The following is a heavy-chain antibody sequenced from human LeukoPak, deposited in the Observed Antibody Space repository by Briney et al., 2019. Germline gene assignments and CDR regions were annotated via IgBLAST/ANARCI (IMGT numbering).Heavy chain of an antibody. V-gene: IGHV4-59*08. CDR1: GGSISSYY. D-gene: IGHD3-16*01. Sequence: PSETLSLTCTVSGGSISSYYWSWIRQPAGKGLEWIGYIYYSGSTNYNPSLKSRVTISVDTSKNQFSLKLSSVTAADTAVYYCARLGENTYYDYVWGSTYPPPFDYWGQGTLVTVSS. CDR2: IYYSGST. CDR3: ARLGENTYYDYVWGSTYPPPFDY. J-gene: IGHJ4*02.